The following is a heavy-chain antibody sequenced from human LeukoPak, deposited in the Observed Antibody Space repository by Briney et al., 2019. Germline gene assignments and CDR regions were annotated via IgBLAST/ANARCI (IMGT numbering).Heavy chain of an antibody. CDR2: IWYDGSNK. CDR1: GFTFSSYG. Sequence: GGSLRLSCAASGFTFSSYGMHWVRQAPGKGLEWVAVIWYDGSNKYYADSVKGRFTISRDNSKNTLYLQMNSLRAEDTAVYYCARGSYGDFIYFDYWGQEPWSPSPQ. D-gene: IGHD4-17*01. V-gene: IGHV3-33*01. J-gene: IGHJ4*01. CDR3: ARGSYGDFIYFDY.